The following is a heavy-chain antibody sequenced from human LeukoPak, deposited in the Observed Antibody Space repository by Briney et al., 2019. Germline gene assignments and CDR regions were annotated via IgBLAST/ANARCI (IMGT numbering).Heavy chain of an antibody. Sequence: GGSLRLSCAASRFTSNSYAMSWVRQAPGKGLEWVSGISSSGTSTYYADSVKGRFTISRVNSKDTLYLQMNSLRAEDTAVYYCAKCPTGYSKTFDSWGQGTLVTVSS. CDR1: RFTSNSYA. V-gene: IGHV3-23*01. CDR2: ISSSGTST. D-gene: IGHD6-13*01. CDR3: AKCPTGYSKTFDS. J-gene: IGHJ4*02.